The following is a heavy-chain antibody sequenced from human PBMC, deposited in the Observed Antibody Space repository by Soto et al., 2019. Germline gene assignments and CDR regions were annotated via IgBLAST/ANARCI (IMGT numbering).Heavy chain of an antibody. V-gene: IGHV3-9*01. D-gene: IGHD2-15*01. Sequence: PGGSLRLSCAASGFTFDNYAMHWVRQAPGKGLEWVSGINWNSDTISYADSVKGRFTISRDNAKNSLYLQMNSLRAEDTALYYCAKLLGYCSGGSCYYDAFDIWGQGTMVTVSS. CDR1: GFTFDNYA. J-gene: IGHJ3*02. CDR3: AKLLGYCSGGSCYYDAFDI. CDR2: INWNSDTI.